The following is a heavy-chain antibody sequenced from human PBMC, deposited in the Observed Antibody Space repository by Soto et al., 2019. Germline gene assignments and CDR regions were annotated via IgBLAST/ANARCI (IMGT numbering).Heavy chain of an antibody. V-gene: IGHV4-31*03. CDR2: IYYSGST. Sequence: PSETLSLTCTVSGGSISSGGYYWSWIRQHPGKGLEWIGYIYYSGSTYCNPSLKSRVTISVDTSKNQFSLNLTSVTAADTAVYYCARVGYSGYDFDYWGQGTLVTVSS. CDR3: ARVGYSGYDFDY. J-gene: IGHJ4*02. CDR1: GGSISSGGYY. D-gene: IGHD5-12*01.